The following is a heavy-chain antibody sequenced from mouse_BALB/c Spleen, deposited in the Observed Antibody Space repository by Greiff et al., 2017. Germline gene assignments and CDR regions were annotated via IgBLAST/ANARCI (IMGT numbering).Heavy chain of an antibody. CDR1: GFNIKDYY. CDR3: ARKEYGNYSWFAY. Sequence: EVQLQQSGAELVRSGASVKLSCTASGFNIKDYYMHWVKQRPEQGLEWIGWIDPENGDTEYAPKFQGKATMTADTSSNTAYLQLSSLTSEDTAVYYCARKEYGNYSWFAYWGQGTLVTVSA. CDR2: IDPENGDT. J-gene: IGHJ3*01. D-gene: IGHD2-10*02. V-gene: IGHV14-4*02.